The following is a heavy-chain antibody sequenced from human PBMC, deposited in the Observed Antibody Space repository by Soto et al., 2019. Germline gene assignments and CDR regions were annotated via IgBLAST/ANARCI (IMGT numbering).Heavy chain of an antibody. CDR3: ANPGRIVVVISPPSF. CDR1: GFTFSSYA. J-gene: IGHJ4*02. V-gene: IGHV3-23*01. CDR2: ISGSGGST. D-gene: IGHD3-22*01. Sequence: GGSLRLSCADSGFTFSSYAMSWVSQAPGKGLEWVSAISGSGGSTCYADSVKGRFTISRDNSKNTLYLQMNSLRAEDTAVYYCANPGRIVVVISPPSFWGQGTLVTVSS.